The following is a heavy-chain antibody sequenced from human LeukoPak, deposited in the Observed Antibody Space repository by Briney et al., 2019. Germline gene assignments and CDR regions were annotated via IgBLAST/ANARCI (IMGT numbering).Heavy chain of an antibody. J-gene: IGHJ4*02. CDR2: ISDSGTTR. Sequence: GGSLRLSCAASGFTFSSYGMNWVRQTPGKGLEWVSFISDSGTTRKYADSVEGRFSISRDNAKNSLYLQMSSLRAEDTAMYYCMRGFSSSSGSYWGQGTLVTVSS. V-gene: IGHV3-48*01. CDR1: GFTFSSYG. D-gene: IGHD6-6*01. CDR3: MRGFSSSSGSY.